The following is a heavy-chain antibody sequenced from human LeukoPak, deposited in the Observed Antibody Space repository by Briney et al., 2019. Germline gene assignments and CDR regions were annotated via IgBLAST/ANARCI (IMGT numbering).Heavy chain of an antibody. D-gene: IGHD5-12*01. Sequence: GGSLRLSCAASGFTFSSYTMNWVRQAPGKGLEWVSSISSSRSYIYYADSVKGRFTISRDNTMNSLFLQMNSLRAEDTAVYYCAPALSLYDYIYFDYWGQGTLLTVSS. CDR1: GFTFSSYT. J-gene: IGHJ4*02. V-gene: IGHV3-21*01. CDR2: ISSSRSYI. CDR3: APALSLYDYIYFDY.